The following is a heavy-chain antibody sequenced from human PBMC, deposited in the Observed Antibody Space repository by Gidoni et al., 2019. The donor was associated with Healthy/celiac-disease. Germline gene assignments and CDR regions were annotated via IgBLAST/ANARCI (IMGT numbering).Heavy chain of an antibody. J-gene: IGHJ6*02. CDR3: TRSITMVRGVTPGYGMDV. Sequence: EVQLVESGGGLVQPGGSLTLSFSASGFTFTGSATHWVRQSSGNGLEWVGRIRRKANSDATAYAASVKGRFTISRDDSKNTAYLQMNSLKTEDTAVYYCTRSITMVRGVTPGYGMDVWGQGTTVTVSS. D-gene: IGHD3-10*01. V-gene: IGHV3-73*02. CDR2: IRRKANSDAT. CDR1: GFTFTGSA.